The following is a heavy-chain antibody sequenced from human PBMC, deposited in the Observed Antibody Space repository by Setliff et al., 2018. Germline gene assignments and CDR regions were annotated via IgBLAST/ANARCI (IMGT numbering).Heavy chain of an antibody. CDR3: SRLVRYCTRTSCQRASGEDY. D-gene: IGHD2-2*01. V-gene: IGHV1-18*04. CDR1: GYTFPNYA. J-gene: IGHJ4*02. Sequence: VKVSCKASGYTFPNYAINWVRQAPGQGLEWVGWISAYSGNTYYAQKFQGRVTMTTDTSTATAYLELRRLRSDDTAVYYCSRLVRYCTRTSCQRASGEDYWGQGTLVTVPQ. CDR2: ISAYSGNT.